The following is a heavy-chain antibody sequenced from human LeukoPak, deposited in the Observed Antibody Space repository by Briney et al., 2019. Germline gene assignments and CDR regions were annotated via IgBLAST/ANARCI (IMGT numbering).Heavy chain of an antibody. V-gene: IGHV4-38-2*02. Sequence: SETLSLTCTVFGYSISSGYYWGWIRQPPGKGLEWIGSIYHSGSTYYNPSLKSRVTISVDTSKNQFSLKLSSVTAADTAVYYCARSHSKNYYYDSSGSDYWGQGTLVTVSS. D-gene: IGHD3-22*01. J-gene: IGHJ4*02. CDR3: ARSHSKNYYYDSSGSDY. CDR2: IYHSGST. CDR1: GYSISSGYY.